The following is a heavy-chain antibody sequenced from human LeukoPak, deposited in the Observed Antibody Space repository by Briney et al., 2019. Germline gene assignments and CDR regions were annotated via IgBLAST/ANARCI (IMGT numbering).Heavy chain of an antibody. CDR1: GFTFSSYG. CDR2: IWYDGSNK. CDR3: ARDATDFGVVIYYYYYGMDV. Sequence: GSLRLSCAASGFTFSSYGMHWVRQAPGKGLEWVAVIWYDGSNKYYADSVKGRFTISRDNSKNTLYLQMNSLRAEDTAVYYCARDATDFGVVIYYYYYGMDVWGQGTTVTVSS. V-gene: IGHV3-33*01. D-gene: IGHD3-3*01. J-gene: IGHJ6*02.